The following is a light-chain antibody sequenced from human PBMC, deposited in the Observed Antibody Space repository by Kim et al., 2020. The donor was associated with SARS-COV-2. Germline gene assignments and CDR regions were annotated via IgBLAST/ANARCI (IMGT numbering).Light chain of an antibody. CDR3: HSLDSSGNHLV. CDR2: GKN. CDR1: SLRSYY. J-gene: IGLJ2*01. Sequence: SSELTQDPAVSVALGQTVRITCQGDSLRSYYASWYQQKPGQAPVLVIYGKNNRPSGIPDRFSGSSSGNTASLTIPGAQAEDEADYYCHSLDSSGNHLVFG. V-gene: IGLV3-19*01.